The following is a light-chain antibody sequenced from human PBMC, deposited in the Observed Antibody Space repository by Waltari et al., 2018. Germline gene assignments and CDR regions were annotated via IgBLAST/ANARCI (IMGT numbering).Light chain of an antibody. CDR3: GSWDNSGNHWV. J-gene: IGLJ2*01. V-gene: IGLV3-19*01. CDR2: GNT. Sequence: SSGLTQEPALSVALGHTVRMTCQGDSLKTYYASWYQQKPGQVPVLVIYGNTNRPSGIPGRFSGSWSGNTGSLTSTGAQVEDEADYYCGSWDNSGNHWVFGGGTRLTVL. CDR1: SLKTYY.